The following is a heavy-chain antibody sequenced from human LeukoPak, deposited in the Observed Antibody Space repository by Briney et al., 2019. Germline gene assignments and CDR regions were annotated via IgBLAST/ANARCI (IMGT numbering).Heavy chain of an antibody. Sequence: PSETLSLPCTVSGGSIRRYHQIWLRQPPGKGLDWIGYIYYTGSTKYNPSLKSRATISVDTSKNQFSLKLSSVTAADTAVYYCASGSYYSDYWGQGTLVTVSS. CDR3: ASGSYYSDY. D-gene: IGHD1-26*01. J-gene: IGHJ4*02. V-gene: IGHV4-59*08. CDR1: GGSIRRYH. CDR2: IYYTGST.